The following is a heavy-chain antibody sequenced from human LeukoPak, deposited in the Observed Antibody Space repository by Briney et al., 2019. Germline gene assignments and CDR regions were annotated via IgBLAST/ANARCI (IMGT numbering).Heavy chain of an antibody. CDR1: GYTLTELS. CDR3: ATEGLLFGYYYYMDV. CDR2: FDPEDGET. Sequence: ASVKVSCKVSGYTLTELSMHWVRQAPGKGLEWMGGFDPEDGETIYAQKFQGRVTMTEDTSTDTAYMKLSSLRSEDTAVYYCATEGLLFGYYYYMDVWGKGTTVTVSS. D-gene: IGHD3-3*01. V-gene: IGHV1-24*01. J-gene: IGHJ6*03.